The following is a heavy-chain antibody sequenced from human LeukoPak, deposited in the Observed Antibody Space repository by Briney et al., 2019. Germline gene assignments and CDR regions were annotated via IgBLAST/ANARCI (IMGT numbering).Heavy chain of an antibody. V-gene: IGHV3-74*01. D-gene: IGHD3-22*01. J-gene: IGHJ4*02. Sequence: GGSLRLSCAASGFTFSSYWMHWVRQAPGKGLVWVSRINSDGSSTSYADSVKGRFTISRDNAKNTLYLQMNSLRAEDTAVYYCARFRVYYDSSGYYAYFDYWGQGTLVTVSS. CDR2: INSDGSST. CDR3: ARFRVYYDSSGYYAYFDY. CDR1: GFTFSSYW.